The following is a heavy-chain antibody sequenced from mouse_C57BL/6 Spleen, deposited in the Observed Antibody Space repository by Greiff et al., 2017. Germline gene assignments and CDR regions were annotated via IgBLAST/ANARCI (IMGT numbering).Heavy chain of an antibody. CDR2: INPNNGGT. V-gene: IGHV1-18*01. CDR3: ASGGYKGYFDV. D-gene: IGHD3-1*01. CDR1: GYTFTDYN. Sequence: VQLKQSGPELVKPGASVKIPCKASGYTFTDYNMDWVKQSHGKSLEWIGDINPNNGGTIYNQKFKGKATLTVDKSSRTAYLELRSLTSEDTAVYYCASGGYKGYFDVWGTGTTVTVSS. J-gene: IGHJ1*03.